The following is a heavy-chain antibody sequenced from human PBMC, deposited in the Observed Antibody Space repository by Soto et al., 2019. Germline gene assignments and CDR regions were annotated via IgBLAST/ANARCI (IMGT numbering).Heavy chain of an antibody. D-gene: IGHD6-19*01. CDR1: GGSFSGYY. CDR2: INHSGST. CDR3: ARGLAAVAGTWWFDP. Sequence: KASETLSLTCAVYGGSFSGYYWSWIRQPPGKGLEWIGEINHSGSTNYNPSLKSRVTISVDTSKNQFSLKLSSVTAADTAVYYCARGLAAVAGTWWFDPWGQGTLVTVSS. J-gene: IGHJ5*02. V-gene: IGHV4-34*01.